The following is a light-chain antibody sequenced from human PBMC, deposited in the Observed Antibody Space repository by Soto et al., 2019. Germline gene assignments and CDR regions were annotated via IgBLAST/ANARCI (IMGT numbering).Light chain of an antibody. CDR2: SAS. V-gene: IGKV1-27*01. CDR3: QKFTTAPIT. J-gene: IGKJ5*01. Sequence: DIQMTQSPSSLSASVGDRVTITCRASQDISVYLAWYQQKPGKVPKLLIYSASTLQSGVPSRFSGSGSGTDFTLTISSLQPEDVATYYCQKFTTAPITFGQGIRLEIK. CDR1: QDISVY.